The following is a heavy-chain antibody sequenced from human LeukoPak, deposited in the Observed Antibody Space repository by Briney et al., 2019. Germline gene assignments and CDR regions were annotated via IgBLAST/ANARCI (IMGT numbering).Heavy chain of an antibody. CDR3: ARDGSLLWVGEFLDY. Sequence: PGGSLRLSCAASGFTFSSYGMHWVRQAPGKGLEWVAVISYDGSNKYYADSVKGRFTISRDNSKNTLYLQMNSLRAEDTAVYYCARDGSLLWVGEFLDYWGQGTLVTVSS. J-gene: IGHJ4*02. CDR1: GFTFSSYG. D-gene: IGHD3-10*01. CDR2: ISYDGSNK. V-gene: IGHV3-30*03.